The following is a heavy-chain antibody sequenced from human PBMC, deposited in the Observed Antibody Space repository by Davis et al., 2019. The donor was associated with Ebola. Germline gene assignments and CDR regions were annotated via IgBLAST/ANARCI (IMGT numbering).Heavy chain of an antibody. CDR2: IYYSGST. V-gene: IGHV4-39*01. CDR3: ARHATVATGGFDY. J-gene: IGHJ4*02. D-gene: IGHD5-12*01. CDR1: GGSISSSSYY. Sequence: SETLSLTCTVSGGSISSSSYYWGWIRQPPGKGLEWIGSIYYSGSTYYNPSLKSRVTISVDTSKNQFSLKLSSVTAADTAVYYCARHATVATGGFDYWGQGTLVTVSS.